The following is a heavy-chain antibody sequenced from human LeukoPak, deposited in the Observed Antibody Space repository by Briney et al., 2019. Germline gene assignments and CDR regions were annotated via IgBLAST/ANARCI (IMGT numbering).Heavy chain of an antibody. Sequence: SETLSLTCTVSGGSISSYYWSWIRQPPGKGLEWIGYIYYSGSTNYNPSLKSRVTISVDTSKNQFSLRLSSVTAADTAVYYCARQTRSIPYNWFDPWGQGTLVTVSS. J-gene: IGHJ5*02. CDR2: IYYSGST. V-gene: IGHV4-59*01. CDR3: ARQTRSIPYNWFDP. CDR1: GGSISSYY. D-gene: IGHD1-26*01.